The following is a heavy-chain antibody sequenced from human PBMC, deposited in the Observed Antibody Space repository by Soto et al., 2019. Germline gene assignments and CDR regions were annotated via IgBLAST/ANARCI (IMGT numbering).Heavy chain of an antibody. D-gene: IGHD3-22*01. V-gene: IGHV1-18*01. CDR3: ARGGYYDSSGARNYYFYGMNG. CDR2: ISPYDGYT. CDR1: GYTFTSYG. Sequence: QVQLVQSGAEVKKPGASVKVSCKASGYTFTSYGINWVRQAPGQGLEWLGWISPYDGYTHYAQILQGRVSMTTDTSTKTAYMELRSLRSDDTAMYYCARGGYYDSSGARNYYFYGMNGWGQGTTVTVSS. J-gene: IGHJ6*02.